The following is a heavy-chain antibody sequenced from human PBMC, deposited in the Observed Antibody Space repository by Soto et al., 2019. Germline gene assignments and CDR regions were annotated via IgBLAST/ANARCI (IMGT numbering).Heavy chain of an antibody. V-gene: IGHV3-30-3*01. J-gene: IGHJ4*02. CDR3: ARVPSSSGRAHFDY. CDR2: ISYDGSNK. CDR1: GFTFSSYA. D-gene: IGHD2-15*01. Sequence: QVQLVESGGGVVQPGRSLRLSCAASGFTFSSYAMHWVRQAPGKGLEWVAVISYDGSNKYYADSVKGRFTISRDNSKNTLYXQXXXXXPEXXAXYXCARVPSSSGRAHFDYWGQGTLVTVSS.